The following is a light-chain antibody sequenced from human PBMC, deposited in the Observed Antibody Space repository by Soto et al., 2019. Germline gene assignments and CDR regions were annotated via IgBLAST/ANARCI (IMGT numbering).Light chain of an antibody. Sequence: QCVLTQAPSASGTPGQRVTISCSGSSSNIGSNTVSWYQQFPGTAPKLLIYSNDQRPSGVPDRFSGSKSGTSASLAIGGLQSEDEADYYCAAWDDSLNGWVFGGGTKLTVL. CDR2: SND. J-gene: IGLJ3*02. CDR3: AAWDDSLNGWV. V-gene: IGLV1-44*01. CDR1: SSNIGSNT.